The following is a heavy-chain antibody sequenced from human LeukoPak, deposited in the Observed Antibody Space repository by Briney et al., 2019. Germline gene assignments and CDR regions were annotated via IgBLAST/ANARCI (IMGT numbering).Heavy chain of an antibody. CDR1: GDFTSGYY. Sequence: PSETLSLTCTVSGDFTSGYYWTWIRQPPGKGLEWIGNIHTTGSTDYNPSLKSRATMSIDTSKNQFSLRLSSVTAADTAVYYCARPDPSSWWVYFNYWGQGTLVTVSS. CDR3: ARPDPSSWWVYFNY. V-gene: IGHV4-4*09. J-gene: IGHJ4*02. CDR2: IHTTGST. D-gene: IGHD2-15*01.